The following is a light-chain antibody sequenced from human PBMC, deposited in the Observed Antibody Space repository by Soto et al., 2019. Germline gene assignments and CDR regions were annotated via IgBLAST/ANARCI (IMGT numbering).Light chain of an antibody. J-gene: IGKJ5*01. CDR1: QSVSSDY. Sequence: EIVLTQSPGTLSLSPGERATLSCRASQSVSSDYLAWYQQRPGQAPRLLIYAASSRATGIPDRFSGSGSGTDFTLTISRLEPEDFAVYYCQQYVSPPITFGQGTRLEIK. CDR2: AAS. V-gene: IGKV3-20*01. CDR3: QQYVSPPIT.